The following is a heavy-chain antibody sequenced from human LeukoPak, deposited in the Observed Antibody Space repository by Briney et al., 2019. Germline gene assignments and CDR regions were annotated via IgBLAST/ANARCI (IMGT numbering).Heavy chain of an antibody. Sequence: GGSLRLSCAASGFTFGIYGMNWVRQAPGKGLEWVSYISSSSSTIYYADSVKGRFTISRDNAKNSLYLQMNSLRAEDTAVYYCAREGFDYSNPNWFDPWGQGTLVTVSS. CDR1: GFTFGIYG. D-gene: IGHD4-11*01. CDR2: ISSSSSTI. CDR3: AREGFDYSNPNWFDP. J-gene: IGHJ5*02. V-gene: IGHV3-48*01.